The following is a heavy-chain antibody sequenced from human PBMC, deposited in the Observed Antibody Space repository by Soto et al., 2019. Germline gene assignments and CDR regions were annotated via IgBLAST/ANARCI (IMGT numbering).Heavy chain of an antibody. Sequence: PGGSLRLSCAASGFTFSSYWMHWVRQAPGKGLVWVSRINSDGSSTSYADSVKGRFTISRDNAKNTLYLQMNSLRAEDTAVYYCARDQKIRGRGSYRYVGAFDIWGQGTMVTVSS. D-gene: IGHD3-16*02. J-gene: IGHJ3*02. CDR1: GFTFSSYW. V-gene: IGHV3-74*01. CDR3: ARDQKIRGRGSYRYVGAFDI. CDR2: INSDGSST.